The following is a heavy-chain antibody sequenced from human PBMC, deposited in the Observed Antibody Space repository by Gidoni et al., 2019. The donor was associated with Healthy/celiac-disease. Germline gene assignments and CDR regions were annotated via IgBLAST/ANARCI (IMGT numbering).Heavy chain of an antibody. CDR1: GFTFSSYW. CDR3: ARVGQLGYYYYYYMDV. J-gene: IGHJ6*03. V-gene: IGHV3-7*03. D-gene: IGHD6-13*01. Sequence: EVQLVESGGGLVQPGGSLRLSCAASGFTFSSYWMSWVRQAPGKGLEWVANIKQDGSEKYYVDSVKGRFTISRDNAKNSLYLQMNSLRAEDTAVYYCARVGQLGYYYYYYMDVWGKGTTVTVSS. CDR2: IKQDGSEK.